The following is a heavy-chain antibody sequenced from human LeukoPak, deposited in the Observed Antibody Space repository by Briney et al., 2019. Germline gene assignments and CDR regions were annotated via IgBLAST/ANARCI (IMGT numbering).Heavy chain of an antibody. CDR2: IRSKAYGGTP. CDR3: TTDLGGYFAGGSCYTGLYNCFDP. V-gene: IGHV3-15*01. Sequence: GGSLRLSCVASGFTFTNAWMSWVRQAPGKGLEWVARIRSKAYGGTPEYAAPVQGRFTISRDDSRATLYLQMNSLKTEDTAVYYCTTDLGGYFAGGSCYTGLYNCFDPWGQGTLVTVSS. J-gene: IGHJ5*02. CDR1: GFTFTNAW. D-gene: IGHD2-15*01.